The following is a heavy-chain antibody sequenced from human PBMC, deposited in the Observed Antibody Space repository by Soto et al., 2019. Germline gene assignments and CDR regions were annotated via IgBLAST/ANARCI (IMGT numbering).Heavy chain of an antibody. CDR1: GFTFSGYA. J-gene: IGHJ4*02. CDR3: AKGSYYDSSGYLDY. V-gene: IGHV3-23*01. CDR2: ISGSGGST. Sequence: PGGSLRLSCAASGFTFSGYAMSWVRQAPGKGLEWVSAISGSGGSTYYADSVKGRFTISRDNSKNTLYLQMNSLRAEDTAVYYCAKGSYYDSSGYLDYWGQGTLVTVSS. D-gene: IGHD3-22*01.